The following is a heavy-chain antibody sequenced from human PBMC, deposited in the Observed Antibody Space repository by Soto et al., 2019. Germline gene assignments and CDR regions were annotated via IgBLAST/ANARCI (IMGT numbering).Heavy chain of an antibody. J-gene: IGHJ4*02. CDR3: TSNYNFEY. Sequence: TGGSLSLSCAASGFTFSNAWMDWVRQAPGKGLQWVGRIRTKAEGETTIYAAPVEGRFTISREDSKNTLYLQMNSLKTDDTAVYYCTSNYNFEYWGRGTLVTVSS. CDR1: GFTFSNAW. V-gene: IGHV3-15*01. CDR2: IRTKAEGETT. D-gene: IGHD1-7*01.